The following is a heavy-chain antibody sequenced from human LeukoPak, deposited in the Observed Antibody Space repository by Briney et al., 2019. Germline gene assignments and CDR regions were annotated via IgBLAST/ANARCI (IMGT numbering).Heavy chain of an antibody. Sequence: PSETLSLTCAVYGGSFSGYYWSWIRQPPGKGLEWIGEINHSGSTNYNPSLKSRVTIPVDTSKNQFSLKLSSVTAADTAVYYCARGYAMIVVVPYWYFDLWGRGTLVTVSS. D-gene: IGHD3-22*01. CDR1: GGSFSGYY. V-gene: IGHV4-34*01. CDR2: INHSGST. CDR3: ARGYAMIVVVPYWYFDL. J-gene: IGHJ2*01.